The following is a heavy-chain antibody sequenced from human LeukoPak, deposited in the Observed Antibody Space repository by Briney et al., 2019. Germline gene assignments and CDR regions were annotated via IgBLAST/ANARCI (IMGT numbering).Heavy chain of an antibody. D-gene: IGHD5-24*01. CDR2: ISDSGAST. Sequence: GGSLRLSCAASAFTFRSYAMSWVRQAPGKGLEWASTISDSGASTFYADSVKGRFTIFRDNSKNTLYLQMNSLRADDTGVYYCAKDPREGYNFEWYRFDPRGQGTLVTVSS. V-gene: IGHV3-23*01. J-gene: IGHJ5*02. CDR3: AKDPREGYNFEWYRFDP. CDR1: AFTFRSYA.